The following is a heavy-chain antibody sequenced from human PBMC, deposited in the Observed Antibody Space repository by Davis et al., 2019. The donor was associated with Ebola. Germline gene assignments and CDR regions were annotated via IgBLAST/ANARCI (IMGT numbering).Heavy chain of an antibody. Sequence: PSETLSLTCTVSGASISSGDYYWSWIRQPPGQGLEWLGYIYYSGSTDYNPSLRSRISISGDTSKNQFSLKVISVTVADTAVYYCARDWGSYYYDSIGAAYDIWGQGTMVTVSS. D-gene: IGHD3-22*01. V-gene: IGHV4-30-4*01. CDR1: GASISSGDYY. CDR3: ARDWGSYYYDSIGAAYDI. J-gene: IGHJ3*02. CDR2: IYYSGST.